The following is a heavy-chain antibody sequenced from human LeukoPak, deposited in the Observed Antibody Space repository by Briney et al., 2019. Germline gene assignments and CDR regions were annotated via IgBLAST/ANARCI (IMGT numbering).Heavy chain of an antibody. Sequence: GGSLRLSCAASGFTFSSYVMHWVRQAPGKGLEWVAVISYDGSNKYYADSVKGRFTISRDNSKNTLYLQMNSLRAEDTAVYYCARGMVPIAAAGPFDYWGQGTLVTVSS. V-gene: IGHV3-30*19. J-gene: IGHJ4*02. CDR2: ISYDGSNK. CDR3: ARGMVPIAAAGPFDY. D-gene: IGHD6-13*01. CDR1: GFTFSSYV.